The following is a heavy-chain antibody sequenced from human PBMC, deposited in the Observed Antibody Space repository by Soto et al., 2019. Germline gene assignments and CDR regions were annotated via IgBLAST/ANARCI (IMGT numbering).Heavy chain of an antibody. Sequence: GSLRLSCATSGFSFSNYAMSWVRQAPGKGLEWVAGITSTGYTYYVESLKGRFTISRDNSKNTVSLQMNSLRAEDTAVYYCAKDLIDYSISYFDYWGQGTLVTVS. CDR3: AKDLIDYSISYFDY. CDR2: ITSTGYT. J-gene: IGHJ4*02. D-gene: IGHD4-4*01. CDR1: GFSFSNYA. V-gene: IGHV3-23*01.